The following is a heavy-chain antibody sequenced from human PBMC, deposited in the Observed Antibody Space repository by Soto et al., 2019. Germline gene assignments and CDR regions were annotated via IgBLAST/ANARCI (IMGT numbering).Heavy chain of an antibody. V-gene: IGHV1-18*01. J-gene: IGHJ5*02. CDR2: ISAYNGNT. CDR1: GYTFTXYG. CDR3: ARVSGWYRDNWFDP. Sequence: ASVKVSCKASGYTFTXYGISWVRQAPGQGLEWMGWISAYNGNTNYAQKLQGRVTMTTDTSTSTAYMELRSLRSDDTAVYYCARVSGWYRDNWFDPWGQGTLVTVSS. D-gene: IGHD6-19*01.